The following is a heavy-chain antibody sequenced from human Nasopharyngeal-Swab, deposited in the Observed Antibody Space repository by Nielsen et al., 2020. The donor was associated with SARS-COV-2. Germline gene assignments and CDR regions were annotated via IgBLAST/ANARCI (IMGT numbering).Heavy chain of an antibody. V-gene: IGHV3-33*01. CDR3: ARDQGYMDA. J-gene: IGHJ6*03. Sequence: GGSLRLSCAASGYTFSSYGMHWVRQAPGKGLEWVAVIWYDGSNKYYADSVKGRFAISRDNSKNTLYLQMNSLRAEDTAVYYCARDQGYMDAWGKGTTVTVSS. CDR2: IWYDGSNK. CDR1: GYTFSSYG.